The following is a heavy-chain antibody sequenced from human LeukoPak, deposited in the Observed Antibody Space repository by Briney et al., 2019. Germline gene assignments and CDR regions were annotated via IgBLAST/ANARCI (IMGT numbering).Heavy chain of an antibody. CDR1: GFTFNSYG. CDR2: IWYDGSNK. D-gene: IGHD2-2*01. J-gene: IGHJ4*02. Sequence: PGRSLRLSCAASGFTFNSYGMHWVRQAPGKGLEWVAVIWYDGSNKYYADSVRGRFTISRDNSKNTLFLQMNSLRAEDTAVYYCARDHCTRTSCYFFSYWGQGTLVTVSS. CDR3: ARDHCTRTSCYFFSY. V-gene: IGHV3-33*01.